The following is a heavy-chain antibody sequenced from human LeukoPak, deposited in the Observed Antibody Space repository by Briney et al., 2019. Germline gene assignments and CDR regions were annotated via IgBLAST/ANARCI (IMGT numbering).Heavy chain of an antibody. J-gene: IGHJ3*01. CDR2: INPDGGNT. CDR3: ARIRDGYNDAYDL. V-gene: IGHV1-46*01. CDR1: GYTFTNSY. D-gene: IGHD5-24*01. Sequence: ASVRVSCKASGYTFTNSYIHWVRQAPGQVLEWMGLINPDGGNTNYAQNFQGRVTLTRDTSTSTVYMELSSLRSEDTAIYYCARIRDGYNDAYDLWGQGTVVTVPS.